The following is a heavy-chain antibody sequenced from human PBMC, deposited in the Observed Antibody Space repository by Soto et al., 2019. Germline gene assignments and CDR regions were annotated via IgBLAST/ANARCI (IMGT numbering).Heavy chain of an antibody. CDR1: GDSVSSNSAA. J-gene: IGHJ4*02. CDR3: ARGELPWNSGWYVGDLILGDLDY. CDR2: TYYRSKWYN. V-gene: IGHV6-1*01. Sequence: PSQTLSLTCAISGDSVSSNSAAWNWIRQSPSRGLEWLGRTYYRSKWYNDYAVSVKSRITINPDTSKNQFSLQLNSVTPEDTAVYYCARGELPWNSGWYVGDLILGDLDYWGQGTLVTVSS. D-gene: IGHD6-19*01.